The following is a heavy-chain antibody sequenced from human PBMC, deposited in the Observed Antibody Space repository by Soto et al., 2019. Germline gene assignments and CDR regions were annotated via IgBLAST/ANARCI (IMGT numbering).Heavy chain of an antibody. CDR2: ISDAGGVT. Sequence: PGGSLRLSCAASGFSFNKYAVTWVRQAPGKGLEWVSVISDAGGVTYYADSVKGRFTISRDNSMNTLYLQMSSLRAEDTAVYYCAKCVGSGTYKNHCYYMDVWGKGTTVTVSS. V-gene: IGHV3-23*01. J-gene: IGHJ6*03. CDR1: GFSFNKYA. D-gene: IGHD3-10*01. CDR3: AKCVGSGTYKNHCYYMDV.